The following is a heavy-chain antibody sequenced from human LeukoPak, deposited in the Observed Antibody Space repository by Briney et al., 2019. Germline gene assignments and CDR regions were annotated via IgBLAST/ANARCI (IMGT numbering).Heavy chain of an antibody. CDR1: GGSISSYY. Sequence: PSETLSLTCTVSGGSISSYYWSWIRPPPGKGLEWMGYIYYSGSTNYNPSLKSRVTISVDTSKNQFSLKLSSVTAADTAVYYCARQTPRIAVAGYYFDYWGQGTLVTVSS. CDR3: ARQTPRIAVAGYYFDY. V-gene: IGHV4-59*08. D-gene: IGHD6-19*01. CDR2: IYYSGST. J-gene: IGHJ4*02.